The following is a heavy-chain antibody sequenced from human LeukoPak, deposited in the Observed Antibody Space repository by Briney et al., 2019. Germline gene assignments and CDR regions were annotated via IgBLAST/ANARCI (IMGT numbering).Heavy chain of an antibody. CDR1: GYTFTGYY. V-gene: IGHV1-2*02. D-gene: IGHD6-13*01. CDR3: ARAASSSWYLGYFGY. J-gene: IGHJ4*02. CDR2: INPNSGGT. Sequence: ASVKVSCKASGYTFTGYYMHWVRQAPGQGLEWMGWINPNSGGTNYAQKFQGRVTMTRDTSISTAYMELSRLRSDDTAVYYCARAASSSWYLGYFGYWGQGTLVTVSS.